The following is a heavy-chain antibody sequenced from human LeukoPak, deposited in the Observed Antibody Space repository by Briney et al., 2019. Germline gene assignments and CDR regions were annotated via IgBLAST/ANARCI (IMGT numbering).Heavy chain of an antibody. Sequence: PGGSLRLSCAASGFTFSSYGMHWVRQAPGKGLEWVAVISYDGSNKYYADSVKGRFTISRDNSKNTLYLQMNSLRAEDTAVYYCARVGWELLFDAFDIWGQGTMVTVSS. CDR3: ARVGWELLFDAFDI. CDR1: GFTFSSYG. CDR2: ISYDGSNK. D-gene: IGHD1-26*01. J-gene: IGHJ3*02. V-gene: IGHV3-30*03.